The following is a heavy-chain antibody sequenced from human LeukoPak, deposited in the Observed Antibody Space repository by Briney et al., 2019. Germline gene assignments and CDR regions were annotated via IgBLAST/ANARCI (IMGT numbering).Heavy chain of an antibody. J-gene: IGHJ4*02. V-gene: IGHV1-69*06. Sequence: SVKVSCRASGGTFSSYAISWVRKAPGQGLEWMGGIIPIFGTANYAQRFQARVTFTAEKSTSTAYMELSSLRSEDTAVYYCARGPEGITMVRGVLDYWGQGTLVTVSS. D-gene: IGHD3-10*01. CDR1: GGTFSSYA. CDR3: ARGPEGITMVRGVLDY. CDR2: IIPIFGTA.